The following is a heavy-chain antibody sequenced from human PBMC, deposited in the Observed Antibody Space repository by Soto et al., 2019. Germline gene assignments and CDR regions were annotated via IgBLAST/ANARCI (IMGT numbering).Heavy chain of an antibody. Sequence: SETLSLTCAVYGGSFSGYYWSWIRQPPGKGLEWIGEINHSGSTNYNPSLKSRVTISVDTSKNQFSLKLSSVTAADTAVYYCARAPRSWLPYYYYYYGMDVWGQGTTVTVSS. D-gene: IGHD3-22*01. CDR2: INHSGST. CDR3: ARAPRSWLPYYYYYYGMDV. CDR1: GGSFSGYY. V-gene: IGHV4-34*01. J-gene: IGHJ6*02.